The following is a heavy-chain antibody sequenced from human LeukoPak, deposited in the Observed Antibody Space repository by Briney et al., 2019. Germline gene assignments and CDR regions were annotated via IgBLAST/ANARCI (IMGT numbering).Heavy chain of an antibody. J-gene: IGHJ6*03. V-gene: IGHV3-7*01. CDR2: IKQDGSEK. D-gene: IGHD3-22*01. Sequence: TGGSLRLSCAASGFTFSSYWMSWVGQAPGKGLEWVANIKQDGSEKYYLDSVKGRFTISRDNAKNSLYLQMNSLRAEDTAVYYCARGETYYDSSGYYLDYYYYMDVWSKGTTVTVSS. CDR3: ARGETYYDSSGYYLDYYYYMDV. CDR1: GFTFSSYW.